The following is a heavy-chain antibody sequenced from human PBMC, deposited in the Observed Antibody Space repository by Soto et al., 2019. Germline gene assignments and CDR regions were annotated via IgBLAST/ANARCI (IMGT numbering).Heavy chain of an antibody. CDR2: INHSGST. V-gene: IGHV4-34*01. D-gene: IGHD4-17*01. Sequence: SETLSLTCAVYGGSFSGYYWSWIRQPPGKGLEWIGEINHSGSTNYNPSLKSRVTISVDTSKNQFSLKLSSVTAADTAVYYCARGMTRVVTPVWCFDPWGQGTLVTVSS. CDR1: GGSFSGYY. CDR3: ARGMTRVVTPVWCFDP. J-gene: IGHJ5*02.